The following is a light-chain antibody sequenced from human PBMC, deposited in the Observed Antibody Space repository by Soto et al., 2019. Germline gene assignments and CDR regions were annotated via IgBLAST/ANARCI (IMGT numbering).Light chain of an antibody. J-gene: IGKJ4*01. V-gene: IGKV1-39*01. CDR3: QQSYYPALT. Sequence: DIQMTQSPSSLSASVGDRVTITCRASQSINRYLNWYQQKPGRAPKLLIYGTSTLQSGVPSRFSGSASGTDFTLTITSLQPEDSATYYCQQSYYPALTFGGGTKVVIK. CDR1: QSINRY. CDR2: GTS.